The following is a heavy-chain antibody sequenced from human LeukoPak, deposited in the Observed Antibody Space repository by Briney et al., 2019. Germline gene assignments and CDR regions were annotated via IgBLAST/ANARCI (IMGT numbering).Heavy chain of an antibody. CDR1: GFTFSTYA. CDR3: AKASVGHCSGAFCYHFDS. J-gene: IGHJ4*02. D-gene: IGHD2-15*01. CDR2: ISGDNPGT. Sequence: GGSLTLTCAASGFTFSTYAMSWVRQTPGKGLEWVAAISGDNPGTYHANSVKGRFTISGDNSKNTLHLQMTGLRAEDTAIYYCAKASVGHCSGAFCYHFDSWGQGTLVTVSS. V-gene: IGHV3-23*01.